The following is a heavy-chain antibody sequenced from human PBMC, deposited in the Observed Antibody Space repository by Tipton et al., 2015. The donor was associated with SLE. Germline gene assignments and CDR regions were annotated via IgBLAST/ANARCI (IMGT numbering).Heavy chain of an antibody. J-gene: IGHJ4*02. CDR1: GGSFSSSDYY. CDR2: VYYSGSF. V-gene: IGHV4-39*01. CDR3: ARGFLEWLPNYYFDS. Sequence: TLSLTCSVSGGSFSSSDYYWAWIRQPPGRGLEWVGSVYYSGSFYYTPSLRSRLTISLDTSNNQFSLKLTSVTAADTAIYFCARGFLEWLPNYYFDSWGLGSLVTVSS. D-gene: IGHD3-3*01.